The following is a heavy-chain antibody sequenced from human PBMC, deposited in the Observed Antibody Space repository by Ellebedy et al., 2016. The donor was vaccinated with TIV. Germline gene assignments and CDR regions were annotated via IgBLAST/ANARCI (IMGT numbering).Heavy chain of an antibody. Sequence: SLKISXAASGFTFSSYGMHWVRQAPGKGLEWVSGIRWNTGSIAYADSVKGRFTISRDNAKNSLFLQMNSLRAEDTALYYCAKGMSFSYAMDVWGQGTTVTVSS. J-gene: IGHJ6*02. D-gene: IGHD3-16*01. CDR2: IRWNTGSI. CDR3: AKGMSFSYAMDV. V-gene: IGHV3-9*01. CDR1: GFTFSSYG.